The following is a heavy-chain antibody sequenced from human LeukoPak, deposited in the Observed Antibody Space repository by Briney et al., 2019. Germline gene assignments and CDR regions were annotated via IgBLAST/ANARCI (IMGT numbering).Heavy chain of an antibody. Sequence: GGSLRLSCVTSGFSFSGYAIHWVRQAPGKGLEWVALISYNGGRKEYADSVKGRFTISRDNTKNSLYLQMNSLRAEDTAVYYCARDLMGIAYRGAFYYWGQGTLVTVSS. D-gene: IGHD6-13*01. CDR1: GFSFSGYA. V-gene: IGHV3-30*04. J-gene: IGHJ4*02. CDR2: ISYNGGRK. CDR3: ARDLMGIAYRGAFYY.